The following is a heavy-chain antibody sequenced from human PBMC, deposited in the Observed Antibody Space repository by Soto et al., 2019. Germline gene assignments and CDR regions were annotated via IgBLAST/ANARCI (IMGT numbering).Heavy chain of an antibody. D-gene: IGHD3-10*01. CDR1: GFTFSSYS. V-gene: IGHV3-21*04. Sequence: GGSLRLSCAASGFTFSSYSMNWVRQAPGKGLEWVSSISSSSSYIYYADSVKGRFTISRDNAKNSLYLQMNSLRAEDTAVYYCARGSMVRGVNDYYGMDVWGQGTTVTVSS. CDR2: ISSSSSYI. CDR3: ARGSMVRGVNDYYGMDV. J-gene: IGHJ6*02.